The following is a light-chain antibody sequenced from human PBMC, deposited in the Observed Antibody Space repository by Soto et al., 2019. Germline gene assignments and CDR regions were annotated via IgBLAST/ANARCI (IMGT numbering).Light chain of an antibody. CDR3: SSFAGSNNLM. CDR1: SSEISDYDF. J-gene: IGLJ3*02. V-gene: IGLV2-8*01. CDR2: EVT. Sequence: QSVLPQPPSTSGSPGQSVTLSCTGTSSEISDYDFVSWYQQHPGKAPKLIISEVTKRPSGVPDRFSGSKSGNTASLTVSGLQAEDEAVYHCSSFAGSNNLMFGGGTKLTVL.